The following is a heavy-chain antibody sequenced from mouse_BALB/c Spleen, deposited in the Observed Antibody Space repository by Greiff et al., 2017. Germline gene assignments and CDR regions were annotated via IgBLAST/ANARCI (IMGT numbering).Heavy chain of an antibody. J-gene: IGHJ4*01. D-gene: IGHD2-14*01. CDR2: ISYSGST. CDR1: GYSITSDYA. CDR3: ASYYRYYYAMDY. Sequence: EVKLMESGPGLVKPSQSLSLTCTVTGYSITSDYAWNWIRQFPGNKLEWMGYISYSGSTSYNPSLKSRISITRDTSKNQFFLQLNSVTTEDTATYYCASYYRYYYAMDYWGQGTSVTVSS. V-gene: IGHV3-2*02.